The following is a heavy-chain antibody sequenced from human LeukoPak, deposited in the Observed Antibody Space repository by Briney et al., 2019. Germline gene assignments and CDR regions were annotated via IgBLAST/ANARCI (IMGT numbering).Heavy chain of an antibody. D-gene: IGHD3-3*01. CDR3: ARDHRAFYDAAPYYYMDV. Sequence: ASVKVSCKASGYTFTGYYMHWVRQAPGQGLEWMGWINPNSGDANYAQKFQGRVTMTRDTSISTAYMELSRLRSDDTAVYYCARDHRAFYDAAPYYYMDVWGKGTTVTISS. CDR2: INPNSGDA. J-gene: IGHJ6*03. V-gene: IGHV1-2*02. CDR1: GYTFTGYY.